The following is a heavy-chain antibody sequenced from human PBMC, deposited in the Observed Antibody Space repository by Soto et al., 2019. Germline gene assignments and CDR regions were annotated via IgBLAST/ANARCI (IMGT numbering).Heavy chain of an antibody. CDR3: ASGDGLEGLRYFDSYYYGMDF. CDR2: INPSGGST. Sequence: QVPLVQSGAEVKKPGASVKVSCKASGYTFTRYYMHWVRQAPGQGLERMGIINPSGGSTSYAQKFQGRVTMTRDTSTSTVYMELRSLRSEDTAVYYCASGDGLEGLRYFDSYYYGMDFWGQGTTVTVSS. J-gene: IGHJ6*02. CDR1: GYTFTRYY. D-gene: IGHD3-9*01. V-gene: IGHV1-46*01.